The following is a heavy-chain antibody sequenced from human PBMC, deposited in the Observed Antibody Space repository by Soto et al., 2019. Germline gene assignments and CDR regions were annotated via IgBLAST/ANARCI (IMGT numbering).Heavy chain of an antibody. CDR1: GGSISSSSYY. J-gene: IGHJ4*02. V-gene: IGHV4-39*01. D-gene: IGHD3-9*01. CDR3: ARLGSLRYFDWSIDY. Sequence: PSETLSLTCAVSGGSISSSSYYWGWIRQPPGKGLEWIGSIYYSGSTYYNPSLKSRVTISGDTSKNQFSLKLSSVTAADTAVYYCARLGSLRYFDWSIDYWGQGTLVTVSS. CDR2: IYYSGST.